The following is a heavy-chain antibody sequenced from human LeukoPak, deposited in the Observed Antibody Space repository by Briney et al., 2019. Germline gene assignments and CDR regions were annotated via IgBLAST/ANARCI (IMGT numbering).Heavy chain of an antibody. J-gene: IGHJ4*02. CDR2: IWYDGSRK. CDR1: GLTFSNYG. CDR3: ARDRSSRVYDF. Sequence: GGSLRLSCVASGLTFSNYGMLWVRQAPGKGVEWVAVIWYDGSRKYYAGSVKGRFSISRDNSKNTLYLQMNSLRAEDTAVYYCARDRSSRVYDFWGQGILVTVSS. V-gene: IGHV3-33*01. D-gene: IGHD5/OR15-5a*01.